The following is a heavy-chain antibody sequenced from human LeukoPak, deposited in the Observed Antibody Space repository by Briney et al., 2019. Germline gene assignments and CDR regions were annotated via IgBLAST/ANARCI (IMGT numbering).Heavy chain of an antibody. V-gene: IGHV4-4*07. J-gene: IGHJ4*02. CDR3: ARGEHTVDY. CDR1: GGSISGYF. CDR2: IYTSDNT. Sequence: SETLSLTCTVSGGSISGYFWNWIRQPAEKGLEWIGRIYTSDNTNYNPSLNSRITMSVDTSKNQFSLKLTSMTAADTAVYYCARGEHTVDYWGQGTLVTVSS.